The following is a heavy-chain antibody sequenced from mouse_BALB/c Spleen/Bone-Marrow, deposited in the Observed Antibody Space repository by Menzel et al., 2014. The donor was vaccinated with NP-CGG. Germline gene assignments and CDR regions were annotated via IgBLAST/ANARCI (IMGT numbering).Heavy chain of an antibody. CDR1: GFDFSGYW. CDR2: INPDSSTI. J-gene: IGHJ3*01. Sequence: EVKLMESGGGLVQPGGSLKLSCAASGFDFSGYWMSWVRQAPGKGLEWIGEINPDSSTINYTPSLKYRFIISRDNAKNTLYLQMSKVRSEDTALYYCARLGYYGGFAYWGQGTLVTISA. D-gene: IGHD2-3*01. V-gene: IGHV4-1*02. CDR3: ARLGYYGGFAY.